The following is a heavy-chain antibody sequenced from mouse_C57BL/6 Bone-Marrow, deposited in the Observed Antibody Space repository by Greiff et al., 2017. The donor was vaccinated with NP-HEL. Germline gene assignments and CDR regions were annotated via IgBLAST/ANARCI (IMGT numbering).Heavy chain of an antibody. CDR1: GYTFTSYG. J-gene: IGHJ1*03. Sequence: QVQLQQSGAELARPGASVKLSCKASGYTFTSYGISWVKQRTGQGLEWIGEIYPRSGNTYYNEKFKGKATLTADKSSSTAYMELPSLRSEDSAVYFCARWGTTVVAYWYFDVWGTGTTVTVSS. CDR3: ARWGTTVVAYWYFDV. CDR2: IYPRSGNT. V-gene: IGHV1-81*01. D-gene: IGHD1-1*01.